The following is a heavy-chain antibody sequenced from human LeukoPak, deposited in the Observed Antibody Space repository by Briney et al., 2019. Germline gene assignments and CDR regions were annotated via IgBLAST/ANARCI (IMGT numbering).Heavy chain of an antibody. CDR3: ATSQNETRYSSGWSCYFDY. CDR1: GGTFSSYA. Sequence: SVKVSCKASGGTFSSYAISWVRQAPGQGLEWMGGIIPIFGTANYAQKFQGRVTITADESTSTAYMELSSLRSEDTAVYYCATSQNETRYSSGWSCYFDYWGQGTLVTVSS. CDR2: IIPIFGTA. D-gene: IGHD6-19*01. V-gene: IGHV1-69*01. J-gene: IGHJ4*02.